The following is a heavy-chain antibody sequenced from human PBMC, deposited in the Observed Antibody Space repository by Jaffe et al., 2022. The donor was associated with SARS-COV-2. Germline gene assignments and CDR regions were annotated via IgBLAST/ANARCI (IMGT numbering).Heavy chain of an antibody. CDR1: GYTFVQYS. CDR2: FNAGNGNT. D-gene: IGHD4-4*01. CDR3: ARDRLQDSLTFDY. V-gene: IGHV1-3*01. J-gene: IGHJ4*02. Sequence: QVQLVQSGAEVKKPGASVKVSCKASGYTFVQYSIHWLRQAPGQRLEWMGWFNAGNGNTRYSQKFQDRVTIYRDTSASTDYMELNSLTSEDTAVYYCARDRLQDSLTFDYWGQGSLVTVSS.